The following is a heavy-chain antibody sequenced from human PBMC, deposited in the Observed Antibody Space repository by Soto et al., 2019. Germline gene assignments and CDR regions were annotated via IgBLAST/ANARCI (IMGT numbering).Heavy chain of an antibody. D-gene: IGHD4-17*01. Sequence: GGSLRLSCAASGFTFSSYAMSWVRQAPGKGLEWVSAISGSGGSTYYADSVKGRFTISRDNSKNTLYLQMNSLRAEDTAVYYCAKEGPLTVTTGPHRDYYYYMDVWGKGTTVTVSS. CDR3: AKEGPLTVTTGPHRDYYYYMDV. V-gene: IGHV3-23*01. CDR1: GFTFSSYA. J-gene: IGHJ6*03. CDR2: ISGSGGST.